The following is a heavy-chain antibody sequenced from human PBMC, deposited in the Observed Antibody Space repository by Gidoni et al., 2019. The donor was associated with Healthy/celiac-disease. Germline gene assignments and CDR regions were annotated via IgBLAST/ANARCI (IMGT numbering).Heavy chain of an antibody. Sequence: QVQLVESGGGVVQPGRSLRLSCAASGCTFRSYGMHWVRQAPGKGLEWVAVISYDGSNKYYADSVKGRFTISRDNSKNTLYLQMNSLRAEDTAVYYCAKDGAEWELRSWFDPWGQGTLVTVSS. CDR3: AKDGAEWELRSWFDP. V-gene: IGHV3-30*18. CDR1: GCTFRSYG. CDR2: ISYDGSNK. D-gene: IGHD1-26*01. J-gene: IGHJ5*02.